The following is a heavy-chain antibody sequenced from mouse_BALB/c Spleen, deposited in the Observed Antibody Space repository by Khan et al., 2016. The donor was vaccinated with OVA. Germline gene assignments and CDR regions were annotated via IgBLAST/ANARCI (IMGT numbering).Heavy chain of an antibody. Sequence: EVQLVESGPGLVNPSQSLSLTCTVTGYSITSDYAWNWIRQFPGNKLEWMGYINYSGSTNYNPALKSRISITRAPSKNQFFLQLNSVTTEDTATYYCARDGSRYNYAMDYWGQGTSVTVSS. CDR3: ARDGSRYNYAMDY. CDR1: GYSITSDYA. CDR2: INYSGST. J-gene: IGHJ4*01. D-gene: IGHD2-3*01. V-gene: IGHV3-2*02.